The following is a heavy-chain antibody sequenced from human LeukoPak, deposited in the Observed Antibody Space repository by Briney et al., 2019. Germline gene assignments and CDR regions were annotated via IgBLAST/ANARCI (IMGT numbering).Heavy chain of an antibody. Sequence: SETLSLTCTVSGGSISSSNYYWGWVRQPPGKGLEWIGTIYYSGSTNYNPSLKSRVTISVDTSKNQFSLKLSSVTAADTAVYYCARGLSSGWTIDYWGQGTLVTVSS. CDR2: IYYSGST. CDR3: ARGLSSGWTIDY. D-gene: IGHD6-19*01. J-gene: IGHJ4*02. V-gene: IGHV4-39*07. CDR1: GGSISSSNYY.